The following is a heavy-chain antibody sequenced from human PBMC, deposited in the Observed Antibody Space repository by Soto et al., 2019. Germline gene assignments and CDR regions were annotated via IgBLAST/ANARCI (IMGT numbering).Heavy chain of an antibody. CDR3: ARCRMVRGVIFDY. J-gene: IGHJ4*02. D-gene: IGHD3-10*01. V-gene: IGHV4-34*01. CDR1: GGSFSGYY. CDR2: INHSGRT. Sequence: QVQLQQWGAGLLKPSETLSLTCAVYGGSFSGYYWSWIRQPPGKGLGWIGEINHSGRTNYNPSLKSRLTISVDTSKNQFSLKLSSVTAADTAVYYCARCRMVRGVIFDYWGQRTLVTVSS.